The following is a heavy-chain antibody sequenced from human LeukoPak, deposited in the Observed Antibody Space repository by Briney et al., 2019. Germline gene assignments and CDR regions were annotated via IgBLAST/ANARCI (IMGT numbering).Heavy chain of an antibody. Sequence: PGGSLRLSCAASAFTFSSYSMNWVRQAPGKGLEWVSFISTSSSYIHYADSVKGRFTISRDNAKNSLYLQMNSLRAEDTAVYYCARDNSVRDEAWWFNPWGQGTLVTVSS. CDR1: AFTFSSYS. CDR3: ARDNSVRDEAWWFNP. CDR2: ISTSSSYI. J-gene: IGHJ5*02. D-gene: IGHD5-24*01. V-gene: IGHV3-21*04.